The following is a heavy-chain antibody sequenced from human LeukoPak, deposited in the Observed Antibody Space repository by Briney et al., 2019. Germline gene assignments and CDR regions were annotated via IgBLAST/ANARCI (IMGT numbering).Heavy chain of an antibody. D-gene: IGHD2-15*01. V-gene: IGHV1-2*02. CDR3: ARDGGSSGNGAYYMDV. J-gene: IGHJ6*03. Sequence: ASVKVSCKASGYTFTGYYMHWVRQAPGQGLEWMGWINPNSGGTNYAQKLQGRVTMTTDTSTSTAYMELRSLRSDDTAVYYCARDGGSSGNGAYYMDVWGKGTTVTVSS. CDR1: GYTFTGYY. CDR2: INPNSGGT.